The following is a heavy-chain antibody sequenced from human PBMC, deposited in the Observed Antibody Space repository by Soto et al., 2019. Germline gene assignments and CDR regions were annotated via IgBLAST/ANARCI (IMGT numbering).Heavy chain of an antibody. CDR1: GGSISSYY. V-gene: IGHV4-59*08. CDR2: SYYSGTT. Sequence: QVQLQESGPGLVKPSETLSLTCTVSGGSISSYYWSWIRQPPGKGLAWIGYSYYSGTTNYNPSLKSRVTIPVATSKNQFSLKLSSVTAADTAVYYCARFNWYFDLWGRGTLVTVSS. CDR3: ARFNWYFDL. J-gene: IGHJ2*01.